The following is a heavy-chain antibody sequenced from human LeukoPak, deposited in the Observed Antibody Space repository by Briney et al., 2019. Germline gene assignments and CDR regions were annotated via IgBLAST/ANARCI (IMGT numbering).Heavy chain of an antibody. D-gene: IGHD3-16*02. CDR2: IHHSGST. Sequence: SETLSLTCAVYGGSFSGYYWAWIRQPPGQELEWIKTIHHSGSTYDNPSLKSRFTMSVDTSKNQFFLNLSSVTAADTAVYYCARLGGYHDPPDYWGQGTLVTVSS. V-gene: IGHV4-34*10. CDR1: GGSFSGYY. CDR3: ARLGGYHDPPDY. J-gene: IGHJ4*02.